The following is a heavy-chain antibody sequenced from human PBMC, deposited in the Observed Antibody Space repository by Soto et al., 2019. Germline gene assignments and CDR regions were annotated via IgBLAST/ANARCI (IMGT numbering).Heavy chain of an antibody. CDR2: LYTGTDT. D-gene: IGHD1-26*01. V-gene: IGHV3-53*01. CDR3: ARSRYTGTDSGRFLDY. CDR1: GFTVSSTY. J-gene: IGHJ4*02. Sequence: EVQLVESGGGLIQPGGSLRLSCAASGFTVSSTYLTWVRQAPGKGLEWVAILYTGTDTVYADSVKGRFTISRDSSKNTFYLHMNSLRAEDTAMYFCARSRYTGTDSGRFLDYWGQGSLVTVSS.